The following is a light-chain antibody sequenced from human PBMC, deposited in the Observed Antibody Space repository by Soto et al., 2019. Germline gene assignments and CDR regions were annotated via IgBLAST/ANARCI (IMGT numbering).Light chain of an antibody. J-gene: IGKJ5*01. V-gene: IGKV3-20*01. CDR3: QQYGSSRT. CDR2: GAS. CDR1: QSVSSSY. Sequence: EIVSTQSPGTLSLSPGERAILSCRASQSVSSSYLAWYQQKPGQAPRLLIYGASSRATGIPDRFSGSGSGTDFTLTISRLEPEDFAVYYCQQYGSSRTFGQGKRLEIK.